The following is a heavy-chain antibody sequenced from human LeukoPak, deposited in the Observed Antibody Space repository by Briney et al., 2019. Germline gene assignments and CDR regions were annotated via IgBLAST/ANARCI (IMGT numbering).Heavy chain of an antibody. CDR1: GDSLNSHN. CDR2: IDPTDSYT. CDR3: ARRLAGVLADTDYFES. V-gene: IGHV5-10-1*01. J-gene: IGHJ4*02. Sequence: GESLKISCRGSGDSLNSHNINWVRQMPGKGLEWMGRIDPTDSYTNYSPSFQGHVTISADKSTRTAYLHWKSLTSSHTALYYCARRLAGVLADTDYFESWGQGTLVTVSS. D-gene: IGHD3-16*01.